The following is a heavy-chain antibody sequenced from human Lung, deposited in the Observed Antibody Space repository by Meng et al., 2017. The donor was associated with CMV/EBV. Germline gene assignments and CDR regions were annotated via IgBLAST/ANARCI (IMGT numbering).Heavy chain of an antibody. D-gene: IGHD4-23*01. Sequence: EXQLVEXXXGLVKPGXSLGLSXTGSGSGFIFSNLWINWVRQAPGKGLEWVGRIKSKFDGETTDYAAPVKGRFTISRDDSRNTLYLYMNSLKTEDTAVYYCTTDRPRSGGKTHDYWGQGTLVTVSS. J-gene: IGHJ4*02. V-gene: IGHV3-15*01. CDR2: IKSKFDGETT. CDR3: TTDRPRSGGKTHDY. CDR1: GSGFIFSNLW.